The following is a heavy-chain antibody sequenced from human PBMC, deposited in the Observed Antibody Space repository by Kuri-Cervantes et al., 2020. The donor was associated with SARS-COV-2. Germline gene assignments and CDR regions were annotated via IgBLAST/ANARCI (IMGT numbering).Heavy chain of an antibody. D-gene: IGHD2-15*01. V-gene: IGHV1-3*01. CDR3: ARSFVVVVAANMDGWFDP. Sequence: ASVKVSCKASGYTFTSYAMHWVRQAPGQRLEWMGWINAGNGNTKYSQKFQGRVTITRDTSASTAYMELSSLRSEDTAVYYCARSFVVVVAANMDGWFDPWGQETLVTVSS. CDR2: INAGNGNT. CDR1: GYTFTSYA. J-gene: IGHJ5*02.